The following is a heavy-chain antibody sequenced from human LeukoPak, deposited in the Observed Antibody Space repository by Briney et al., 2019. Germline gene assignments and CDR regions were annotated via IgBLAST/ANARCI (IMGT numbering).Heavy chain of an antibody. CDR3: SREGRIMGATIDY. CDR1: GLTFTSYW. Sequence: PGGPLRLSCAASGLTFTSYWLHWVGPAPGKGLVWGSRVNKDGRSKSYGDSEESQFTNSRDHAKNTPYRQMDSLRPEDTAVYYCSREGRIMGATIDYSGQGALVTVSS. CDR2: VNKDGRSK. V-gene: IGHV3-74*01. D-gene: IGHD1-26*01. J-gene: IGHJ4*02.